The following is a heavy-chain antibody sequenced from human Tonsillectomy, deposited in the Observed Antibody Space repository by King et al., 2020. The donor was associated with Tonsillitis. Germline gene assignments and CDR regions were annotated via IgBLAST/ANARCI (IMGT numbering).Heavy chain of an antibody. CDR1: GFTFDDYA. CDR2: ISWNSVST. CDR3: ARPYRIGYYHSYYFDS. V-gene: IGHV3-9*01. D-gene: IGHD3-22*01. Sequence: QLVQSGGGLVQPGRSLRLSCAASGFTFDDYAMHWVRQAPGKGLEWVSGISWNSVSTGYADSVKGRFTISRDNAQKSLYLQMNSLRAEDTALYYCARPYRIGYYHSYYFDSWGQGALVTVSS. J-gene: IGHJ4*02.